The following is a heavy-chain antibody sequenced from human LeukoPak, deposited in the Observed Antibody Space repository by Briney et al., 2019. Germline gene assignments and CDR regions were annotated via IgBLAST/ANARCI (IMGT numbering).Heavy chain of an antibody. J-gene: IGHJ6*02. D-gene: IGHD3-10*01. CDR1: GGSISSGGNY. CDR2: ISYSGST. Sequence: SQTLPLTCTVSGGSISSGGNYWSWIRQPPGKGLEWIGYISYSGSTYFNPSLKSRVTISVDTSKNQFSLKLNSVTAADTAEYYCARTYYYGPSFGMDVWGQGTTVTVSS. CDR3: ARTYYYGPSFGMDV. V-gene: IGHV4-30-4*01.